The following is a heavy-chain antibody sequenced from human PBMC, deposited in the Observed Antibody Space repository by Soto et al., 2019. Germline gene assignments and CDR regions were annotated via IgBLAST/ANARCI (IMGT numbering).Heavy chain of an antibody. Sequence: QVQLQESGPGLVKPSETLSLTCTVSGGSIRSYYCSWIRQPPGKGLEWIGYIYYSGSTNYNPSLKSRVNISVDTSKSQVSLKLSSVTAADTALYYCAREAGVQYPFDPWGQGTLVTVSS. D-gene: IGHD1-1*01. V-gene: IGHV4-59*01. CDR1: GGSIRSYY. CDR2: IYYSGST. J-gene: IGHJ5*02. CDR3: AREAGVQYPFDP.